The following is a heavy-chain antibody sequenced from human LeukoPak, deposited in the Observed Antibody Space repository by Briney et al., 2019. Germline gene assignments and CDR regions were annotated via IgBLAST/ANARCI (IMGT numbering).Heavy chain of an antibody. D-gene: IGHD5-18*01. CDR1: GYTFTSYG. CDR2: ISAYNGNT. V-gene: IGHV1-18*01. J-gene: IGHJ6*02. Sequence: GASVKVSCKASGYTFTSYGISWVRQAPGQGPEWMGWISAYNGNTNYAQKLQGRVTMTTDTSTSTAYMELRSLRSDDTAVYYCARNTAPPYYYYGMDVWGQGTTVTVSS. CDR3: ARNTAPPYYYYGMDV.